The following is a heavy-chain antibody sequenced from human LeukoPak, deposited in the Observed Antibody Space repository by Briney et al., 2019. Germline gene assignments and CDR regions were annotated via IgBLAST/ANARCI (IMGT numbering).Heavy chain of an antibody. CDR3: ARHDYYYDSSGAGAFDI. V-gene: IGHV4-38-2*01. D-gene: IGHD3-22*01. Sequence: SETLSLTCAVSGYSISSGYYWGWIRQPPGKGLEWIGSIYHSGSTYYNPSLKSRVTISVDTSKNQFSLKLSSVTAADTAVYYCARHDYYYDSSGAGAFDIWGQGTMVTVSS. CDR1: GYSISSGYY. CDR2: IYHSGST. J-gene: IGHJ3*02.